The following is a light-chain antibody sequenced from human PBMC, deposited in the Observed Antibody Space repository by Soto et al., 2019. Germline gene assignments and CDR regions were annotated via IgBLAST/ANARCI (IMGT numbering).Light chain of an antibody. CDR3: QHYNTYWS. Sequence: DIQMTQSPSTLSASVGDRVTITCRASQSINNWLVWYQQKPGKAPKVLIYKASSLESGVPSRVSGSGSGTEFTLTISSLHPDDFATYYCQHYNTYWSFGQGTKVEIK. CDR2: KAS. J-gene: IGKJ1*01. CDR1: QSINNW. V-gene: IGKV1-5*03.